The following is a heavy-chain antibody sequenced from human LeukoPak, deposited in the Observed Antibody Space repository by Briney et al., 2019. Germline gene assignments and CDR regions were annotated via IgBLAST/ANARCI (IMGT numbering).Heavy chain of an antibody. V-gene: IGHV3-15*01. Sequence: GGSLRLSCAAFGGTFSNDGMSWVRQAPGKGLEWVGRIKSKTDGGTTDYAAPVKGRFTISRDDSKNTLYLQMNSLKPEDTAVYYCTTDSYRSGWDWGQGTLVTVSS. J-gene: IGHJ4*02. D-gene: IGHD6-19*01. CDR3: TTDSYRSGWD. CDR2: IKSKTDGGTT. CDR1: GGTFSNDG.